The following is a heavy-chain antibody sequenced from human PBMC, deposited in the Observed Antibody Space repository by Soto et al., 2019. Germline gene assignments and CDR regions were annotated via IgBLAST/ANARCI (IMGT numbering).Heavy chain of an antibody. CDR3: AREKDHDYSINYAFDI. J-gene: IGHJ3*02. Sequence: QVQLVQSGAEVKKPGSSVKVSCKASGGTFSSYAISWVRQAPGQGLEWMGGIIPIFGTANYAQKFQGRVTITADETTSTAYMELSSLRSEDTAVYYCAREKDHDYSINYAFDIWGQGTMVTVSS. V-gene: IGHV1-69*01. D-gene: IGHD4-4*01. CDR1: GGTFSSYA. CDR2: IIPIFGTA.